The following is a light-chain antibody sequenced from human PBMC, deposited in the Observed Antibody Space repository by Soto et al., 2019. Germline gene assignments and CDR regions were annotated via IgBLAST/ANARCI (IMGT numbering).Light chain of an antibody. CDR1: QDVRIY. CDR3: LQDHTYPWT. V-gene: IGKV1-6*01. Sequence: AVPMTQSPSSLSASVGDRVTITCRASQDVRIYLGWYQQKPGKAPKLLIYGASSLQSGVPSRFSGGGSGTDFTLTISSLQPEDFATYFCLQDHTYPWTFGQGTRVEVK. J-gene: IGKJ1*01. CDR2: GAS.